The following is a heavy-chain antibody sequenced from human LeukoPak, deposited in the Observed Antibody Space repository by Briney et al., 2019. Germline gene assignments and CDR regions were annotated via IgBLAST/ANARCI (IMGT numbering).Heavy chain of an antibody. D-gene: IGHD1-26*01. CDR3: ARWKSGRYQFPP. Sequence: SETLSLTCTVSGGSISSYYWSGIRQPPGKGLEWIGYIYYSGSTNYNPSLKSRVTISLDTSKNQFSLKLSSVTAADTAVYYCARWKSGRYQFPPWGQGTQVTVSS. V-gene: IGHV4-59*01. CDR2: IYYSGST. J-gene: IGHJ5*02. CDR1: GGSISSYY.